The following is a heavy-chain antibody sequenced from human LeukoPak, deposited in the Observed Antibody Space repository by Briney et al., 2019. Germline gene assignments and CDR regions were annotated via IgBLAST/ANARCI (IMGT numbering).Heavy chain of an antibody. CDR3: AAGIVATDTFDY. CDR1: GFTFSSYG. CDR2: IWHDGSNK. J-gene: IGHJ4*02. Sequence: GGSLRLSCAASGFTFSSYGMHWVRQAPGKGLEWVAVIWHDGSNKYYADSAKGRFTISRDNSKNTLYLQMNSLRAEDTAVYYCAAGIVATDTFDYWGQGTLVTVSS. V-gene: IGHV3-33*01. D-gene: IGHD5-12*01.